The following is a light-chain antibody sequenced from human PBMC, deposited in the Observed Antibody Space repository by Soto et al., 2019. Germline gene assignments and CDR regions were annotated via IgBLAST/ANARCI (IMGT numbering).Light chain of an antibody. CDR2: INSDGSH. CDR1: SGHSTYA. J-gene: IGLJ3*02. Sequence: QLVLTQSPSASASLGASVKLTCTLSSGHSTYAIAWHQQQPEKGPRYLMKINSDGSHSKGDGIPDRFSGSRSGAERSLTISSLQSEDEADYYCQTWGTAIRLFGGGTKLTVL. V-gene: IGLV4-69*02. CDR3: QTWGTAIRL.